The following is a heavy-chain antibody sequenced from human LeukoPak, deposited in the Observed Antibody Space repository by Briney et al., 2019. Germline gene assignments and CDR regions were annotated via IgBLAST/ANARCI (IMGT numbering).Heavy chain of an antibody. J-gene: IGHJ4*02. D-gene: IGHD6-19*01. CDR2: ISWDGDEL. CDR3: AKDIRVAGWSYYFDY. Sequence: SGRSLRLSCAASGLTFDNYAMTWVRQAPGKGLEWVAPISWDGDELGYAGCVEGRFTISRDNAKGSLYLQMNSLRVEDTAFYYCAKDIRVAGWSYYFDYWGQGTLVTVSS. CDR1: GLTFDNYA. V-gene: IGHV3-9*01.